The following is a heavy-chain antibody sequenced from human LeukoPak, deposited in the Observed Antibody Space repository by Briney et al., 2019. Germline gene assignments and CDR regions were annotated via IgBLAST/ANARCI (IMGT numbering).Heavy chain of an antibody. CDR3: ARRKYEATTEVFDY. CDR2: IYPGDSDI. V-gene: IGHV5-51*01. D-gene: IGHD5-12*01. Sequence: GEPLKISCKGSGYSFASYWIAWVRQMPGKGLEWMGTIYPGDSDIRYSPSFQGQVTISADKSISAAYLQWSSLKASDTAMYYCARRKYEATTEVFDYWGQGTLVTVSS. CDR1: GYSFASYW. J-gene: IGHJ4*02.